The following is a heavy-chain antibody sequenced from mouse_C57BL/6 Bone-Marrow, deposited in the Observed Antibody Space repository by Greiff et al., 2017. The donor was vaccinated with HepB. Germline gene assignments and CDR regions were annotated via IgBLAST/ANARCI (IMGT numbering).Heavy chain of an antibody. CDR2: IYLGSGST. CDR3: ARYYYGRRLAMDY. D-gene: IGHD1-1*01. J-gene: IGHJ4*01. V-gene: IGHV1-55*01. Sequence: QVQLQQPGAELVKPGASVKMSCKASGYTFTSYWITWVKQRPCQGLEWIGDIYLGSGSTNYNEKFKRKATLTVDTSSSTADMQLSSLTSEDSAVYYCARYYYGRRLAMDYWGQGTPVTVSA. CDR1: GYTFTSYW.